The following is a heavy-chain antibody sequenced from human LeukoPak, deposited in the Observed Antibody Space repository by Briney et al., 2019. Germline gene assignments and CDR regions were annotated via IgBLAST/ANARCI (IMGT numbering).Heavy chain of an antibody. CDR2: IIPIFGTA. CDR1: GGTFSSYA. J-gene: IGHJ4*02. Sequence: ASVKVSCEASGGTFSSYAISWVRQAPGQGLEWMGGIIPIFGTANYAQKFQGRVTITADKSTSTAYMELSSLRSEDTAVYYCARSGLREWPNDYWGQGTLVTVSS. V-gene: IGHV1-69*06. D-gene: IGHD3-3*01. CDR3: ARSGLREWPNDY.